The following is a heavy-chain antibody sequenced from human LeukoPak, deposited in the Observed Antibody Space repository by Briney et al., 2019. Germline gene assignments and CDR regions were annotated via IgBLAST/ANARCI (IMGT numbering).Heavy chain of an antibody. CDR3: ARWITSFTLFGVVIY. J-gene: IGHJ4*02. CDR1: GYNLPGYD. V-gene: IGHV1-2*02. D-gene: IGHD3-3*01. Sequence: ASVKVSCKTSGYNLPGYDIHWVRQAPGHGPERMGLINPNNSGTEYAQRFQGRVTMTTDTSISTAFMELSGLRSDDAAVYYCARWITSFTLFGVVIYWGQGTAVTVSS. CDR2: INPNNSGT.